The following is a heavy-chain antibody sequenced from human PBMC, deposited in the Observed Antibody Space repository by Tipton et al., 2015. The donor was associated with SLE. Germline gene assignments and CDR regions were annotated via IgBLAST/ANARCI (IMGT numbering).Heavy chain of an antibody. V-gene: IGHV4-59*01. CDR1: GGSISSYY. D-gene: IGHD3-22*01. CDR3: ARDEYRYDATGYHLLGHFDF. J-gene: IGHJ6*04. CDR2: IYYSGST. Sequence: TLSLTCTVSGGSISSYYWSWIRQPPGKGLEWIGYIYYSGSTNYNPSLKSRVTISVDTSKNQFSLKLSSVTAADTAVYYCARDEYRYDATGYHLLGHFDFWGKGTTVTVSS.